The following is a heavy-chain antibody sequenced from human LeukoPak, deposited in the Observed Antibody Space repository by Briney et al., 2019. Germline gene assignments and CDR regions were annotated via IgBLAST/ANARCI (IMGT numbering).Heavy chain of an antibody. CDR2: IKQDGSER. CDR1: GFTFSSHW. J-gene: IGHJ4*02. CDR3: AGVPGDESRSVY. V-gene: IGHV3-7*04. Sequence: PGGSLRLSCAASGFTFSSHWMSWVRQAPGKGLEWVANIKQDGSERYYVDSVKGRFTISRDNAQNSLYLQMNSLRAEDTAVYYCAGVPGDESRSVYWGQGTLVTVSS. D-gene: IGHD7-27*01.